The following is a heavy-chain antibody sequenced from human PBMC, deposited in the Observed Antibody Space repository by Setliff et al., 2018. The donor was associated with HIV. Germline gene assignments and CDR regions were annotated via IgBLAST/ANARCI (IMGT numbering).Heavy chain of an antibody. D-gene: IGHD3-10*01. J-gene: IGHJ5*02. CDR1: GVSISSRKW. CDR2: INYSGNT. CDR3: AREYSGSGINFNPLT. V-gene: IGHV4-4*02. Sequence: PSETLSLTCAVSGVSISSRKWWSWVRQPPGKGLEWIGEINYSGNTNYNPYLKTRVTISVDKSKNQFFLNLKSVTAADTAVYFCAREYSGSGINFNPLTWGQGTLVTVSS.